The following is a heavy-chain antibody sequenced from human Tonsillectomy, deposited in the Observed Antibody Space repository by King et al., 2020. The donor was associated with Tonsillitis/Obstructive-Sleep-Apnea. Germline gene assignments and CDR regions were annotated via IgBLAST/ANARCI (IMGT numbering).Heavy chain of an antibody. J-gene: IGHJ4*02. Sequence: VQLVESGGGVVQPGRSLRLSCAASGFTFSDYSMYWVRQAPGKGLVCVAVIWYDGSNKYSADSVKGRFTISSDNSKNTLYLQMNNLRADDTAVNYCARDQALGYCSSTSCSQIDYWGQGTLVTVSS. V-gene: IGHV3-33*01. CDR1: GFTFSDYS. CDR3: ARDQALGYCSSTSCSQIDY. D-gene: IGHD2-2*01. CDR2: IWYDGSNK.